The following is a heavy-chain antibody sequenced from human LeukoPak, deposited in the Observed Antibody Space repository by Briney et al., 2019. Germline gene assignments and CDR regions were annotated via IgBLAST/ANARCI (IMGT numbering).Heavy chain of an antibody. J-gene: IGHJ4*02. CDR1: DGSVSSVGYY. CDR2: IYYSGTT. D-gene: IGHD5-24*01. Sequence: SETLSLTCTVSDGSVSSVGYYWGWIRQPPGKGLEWIGSIYYSGTTYYNPSLASRVTIFVDTSRNQFSLRLSSVTAADTAVYYCARRDQAIDYWGQGTLVTVSS. V-gene: IGHV4-39*01. CDR3: ARRDQAIDY.